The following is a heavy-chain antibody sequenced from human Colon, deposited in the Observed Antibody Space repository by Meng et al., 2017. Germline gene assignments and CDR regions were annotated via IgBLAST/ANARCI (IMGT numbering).Heavy chain of an antibody. Sequence: ASAKVSCKASGYTFTSYYMHWVRQAPGQGLQWMGIINPSGGSTSYEQKFQGRVTMTRDTSTSTVYMELSSLISEDTAVYYCARDDQITMFDYWGQGTLVTVSS. J-gene: IGHJ4*02. V-gene: IGHV1-46*01. CDR1: GYTFTSYY. CDR2: INPSGGST. D-gene: IGHD3-10*01. CDR3: ARDDQITMFDY.